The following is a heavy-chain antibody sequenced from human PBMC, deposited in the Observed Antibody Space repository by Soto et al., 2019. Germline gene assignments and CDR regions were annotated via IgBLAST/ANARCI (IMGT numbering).Heavy chain of an antibody. Sequence: SETLSLTCAVYGGSFSGYYWSWIRQPPGKGLEWIGEINHSGSTNYNPSLKSRVTISVDTSKDQFSLKLSSVTAADTAVYYCARGLTRDYVWGSYRYYYYGMDVWGQGTTVTVSS. CDR1: GGSFSGYY. D-gene: IGHD3-16*02. CDR3: ARGLTRDYVWGSYRYYYYGMDV. CDR2: INHSGST. V-gene: IGHV4-34*01. J-gene: IGHJ6*02.